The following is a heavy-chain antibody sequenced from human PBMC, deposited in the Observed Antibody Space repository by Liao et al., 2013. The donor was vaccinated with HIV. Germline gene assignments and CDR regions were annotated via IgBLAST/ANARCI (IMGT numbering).Heavy chain of an antibody. D-gene: IGHD3-10*01. J-gene: IGHJ5*02. CDR1: GGSISSSSYY. CDR3: ARVNRGYYGSKGDP. V-gene: IGHV4-61*05. CDR2: IYYSGST. Sequence: QLQLQESGPGLVKPSETLSLTCTVSGGSISSSSYYWGWIRQPPGKGLEWIGYIYYSGSTNYNPSLKSRVTISVDTSKNQFSLKLSSVTAADTAVYYCARVNRGYYGSKGDPWGQGTLVTVSS.